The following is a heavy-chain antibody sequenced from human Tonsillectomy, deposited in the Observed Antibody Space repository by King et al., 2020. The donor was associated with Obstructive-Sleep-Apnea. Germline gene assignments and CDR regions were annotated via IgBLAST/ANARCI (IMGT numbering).Heavy chain of an antibody. Sequence: QVQLQESGPGLVKPSETLSLTCTVSGGSVSSGSYYWSWIRQPPGKGLEWIGYIYYSGSTNYNPSLKSRVTISVDTSKNQFSLKLSSVTAADTAVYYCAGVLSGMVRGVIKYYFDYWGQGTLVTVSS. CDR3: AGVLSGMVRGVIKYYFDY. J-gene: IGHJ4*02. D-gene: IGHD3-10*01. CDR2: IYYSGST. CDR1: GGSVSSGSYY. V-gene: IGHV4-61*01.